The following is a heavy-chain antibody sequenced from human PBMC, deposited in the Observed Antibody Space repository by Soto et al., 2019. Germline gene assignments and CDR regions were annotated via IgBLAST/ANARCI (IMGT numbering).Heavy chain of an antibody. D-gene: IGHD2-21*02. CDR1: GHTFTSYY. CDR3: ARSDGVTAIPGYYYYYGMDV. J-gene: IGHJ6*02. Sequence: GASVKVSCKASGHTFTSYYMHWVRQAPGQGIEWMGGIIPIFGTANYAQKFQGRVTITADESTSTAYMELSSLRSEDTAVYYCARSDGVTAIPGYYYYYGMDVWGQGTTVTVSS. V-gene: IGHV1-69*13. CDR2: IIPIFGTA.